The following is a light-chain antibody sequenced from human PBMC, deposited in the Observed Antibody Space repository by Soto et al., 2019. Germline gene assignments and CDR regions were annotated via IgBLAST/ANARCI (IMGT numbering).Light chain of an antibody. V-gene: IGLV2-23*02. J-gene: IGLJ2*01. CDR3: CSYAGSSTFVV. CDR1: SSDVGSYNL. CDR2: EVS. Sequence: QSALTQPASVSGSPGQSITISCTGNSSDVGSYNLVSWYQQHPGKAPKLLIYEVSKRPSGVSNRFSGAKSGNTASLTSSGLQAEAEPDYDCCSYAGSSTFVVFGGGTKVTVL.